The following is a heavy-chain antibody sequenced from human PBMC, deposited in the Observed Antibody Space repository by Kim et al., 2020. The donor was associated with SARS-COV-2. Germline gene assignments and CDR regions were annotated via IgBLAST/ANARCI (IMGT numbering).Heavy chain of an antibody. CDR3: ATGLRGYPVDPFDI. V-gene: IGHV1-24*01. J-gene: IGHJ3*02. CDR1: GFSLTKLS. Sequence: ASVKVSCKVYGFSLTKLSIHWVRQDPGKGLEWMGGFDPEEGETIYAQKFQGRVTMTEDTSTDTAYMALSRLRSEHTAVFYCATGLRGYPVDPFDIWGQGTALSVSS. CDR2: FDPEEGET. D-gene: IGHD5-12*01.